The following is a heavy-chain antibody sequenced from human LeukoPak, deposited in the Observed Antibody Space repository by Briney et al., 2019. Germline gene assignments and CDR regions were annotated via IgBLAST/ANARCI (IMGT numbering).Heavy chain of an antibody. Sequence: ASVKVSCKTSGYSFTDYYMHWVRQAPGQGLEWMGKITPNGGSTVYTQNFQGRVTMTRDMSTSTVHMEVTSLRSEDTAIYYCARGIIGARDVSWFDPWGQGTLVTVSS. J-gene: IGHJ5*02. CDR2: ITPNGGST. V-gene: IGHV1-46*01. D-gene: IGHD6-6*01. CDR1: GYSFTDYY. CDR3: ARGIIGARDVSWFDP.